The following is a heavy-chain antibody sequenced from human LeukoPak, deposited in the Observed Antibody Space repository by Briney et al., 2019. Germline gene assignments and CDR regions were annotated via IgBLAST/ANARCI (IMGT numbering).Heavy chain of an antibody. V-gene: IGHV3-15*01. CDR2: IKSKNDGGTT. D-gene: IGHD2-2*01. CDR1: GFTLSNAW. CDR3: TTRYCSCTSCNYHDC. J-gene: IGHJ4*02. Sequence: GPLRLSCAASGFTLSNAWMSWVRQAPGKGLEWVGRIKSKNDGGTTDYAAPVNGRSTISRDHSKNTLYLQMNSLNTDVTAVYYSTTRYCSCTSCNYHDCWGQGTLVTVSS.